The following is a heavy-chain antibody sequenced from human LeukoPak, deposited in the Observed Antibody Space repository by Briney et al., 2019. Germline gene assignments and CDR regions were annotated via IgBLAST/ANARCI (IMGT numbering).Heavy chain of an antibody. CDR1: GFTFSSYG. Sequence: GGSLRLSCAASGFTFSSYGLHWVRQAPGKGLEWVAFIRYDGSDNYYADSVKGRFTISRDNSKNTLYLQLNSLRAEDTSVYYXAXXXXXXXYFDYXXXGXLVTVSX. V-gene: IGHV3-30*02. J-gene: IGHJ4*02. CDR3: AXXXXXXXYFDY. CDR2: IRYDGSDN.